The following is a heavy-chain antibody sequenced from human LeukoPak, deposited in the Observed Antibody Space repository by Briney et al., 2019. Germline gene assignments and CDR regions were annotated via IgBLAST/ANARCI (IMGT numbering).Heavy chain of an antibody. Sequence: ASVKVSFTVSGYTLTELSMHWVRQAPGKGLEWMGGFDPEDGETIYAQKFQGRVTMTEDTSTDTAYMELSSLRSEDTAVYYCATESAGYDFWSGYRSGAFDIWGQGTMVTVSS. CDR1: GYTLTELS. J-gene: IGHJ3*02. V-gene: IGHV1-24*01. D-gene: IGHD3-3*01. CDR3: ATESAGYDFWSGYRSGAFDI. CDR2: FDPEDGET.